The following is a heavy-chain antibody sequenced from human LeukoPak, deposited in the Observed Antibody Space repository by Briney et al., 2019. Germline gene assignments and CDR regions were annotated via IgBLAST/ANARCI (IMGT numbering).Heavy chain of an antibody. J-gene: IGHJ4*02. CDR1: GFTFGSYA. Sequence: PGGSLRLSCAASGFTFGSYAMSWVRQAPGKGLEWVSAISGSGGNTYYADSVKGRFTISRDNSKNTLFLQMNSLRAEDTAVYYCAKEAQGCSITSCYFDSWGQGNLVTVSS. CDR3: AKEAQGCSITSCYFDS. CDR2: ISGSGGNT. D-gene: IGHD2-2*01. V-gene: IGHV3-23*01.